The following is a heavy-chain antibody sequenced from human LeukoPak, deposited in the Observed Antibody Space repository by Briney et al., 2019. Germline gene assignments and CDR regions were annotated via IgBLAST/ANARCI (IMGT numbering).Heavy chain of an antibody. Sequence: GGSLRLSCAASGFTFSSYGMHWVRQAPGKGLEWVAVIWYDGSNKYYADSVKGRFTISRDNSKNTLYLQMNSLRAEDTAVYYCAKEDIVVVPAAIEYYYYYMDVWGKGTTVTVSS. V-gene: IGHV3-33*06. CDR1: GFTFSSYG. CDR3: AKEDIVVVPAAIEYYYYYMDV. J-gene: IGHJ6*03. CDR2: IWYDGSNK. D-gene: IGHD2-2*02.